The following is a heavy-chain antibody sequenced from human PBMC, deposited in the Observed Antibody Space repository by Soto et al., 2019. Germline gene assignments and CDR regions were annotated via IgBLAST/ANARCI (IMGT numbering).Heavy chain of an antibody. CDR1: GGSIISSNW. Sequence: QVQLQESGPGLAKPSGTLSLTCAVSGGSIISSNWWSWVRQPPGKGLEWIGESYHSGSTNYNPSLRSRVTISRDNAKNSLYLQMNSLRAEDTAVYYCAQRGLSFVFDPWGQGTLVTVSS. J-gene: IGHJ5*02. CDR2: SYHSGST. CDR3: AQRGLSFVFDP. V-gene: IGHV4-4*02.